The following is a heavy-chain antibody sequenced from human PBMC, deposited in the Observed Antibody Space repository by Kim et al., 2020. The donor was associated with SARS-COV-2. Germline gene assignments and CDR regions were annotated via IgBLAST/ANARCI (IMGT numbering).Heavy chain of an antibody. D-gene: IGHD3-16*01. CDR1: GFTFSSYW. CDR2: VNSDGSST. J-gene: IGHJ4*02. V-gene: IGHV3-74*01. Sequence: GGSLRLSCVASGFTFSSYWMHWVRQAPGKGLVWVSRVNSDGSSTSYADSVKGRFTISRDNARNTLYLQMNSLRAEDTAVYYCASLPTGYGWDKFDYWGQGPRFTVPS. CDR3: ASLPTGYGWDKFDY.